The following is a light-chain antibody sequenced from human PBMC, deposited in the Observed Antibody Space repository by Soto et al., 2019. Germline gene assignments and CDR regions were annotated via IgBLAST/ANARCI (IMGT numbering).Light chain of an antibody. CDR2: KAS. J-gene: IGKJ1*01. Sequence: DVVMTQSPLSLPVTLGQPASISCRSSRSLVYSDGIAYLSWFQQRPGQSPRRLIYKASKRDSWVPGRFSGSGSGTDFTLQINRVEAEDVRIYNCMQGTRWPPTFGRGTRVEIK. V-gene: IGKV2-30*01. CDR1: RSLVYSDGIAY. CDR3: MQGTRWPPT.